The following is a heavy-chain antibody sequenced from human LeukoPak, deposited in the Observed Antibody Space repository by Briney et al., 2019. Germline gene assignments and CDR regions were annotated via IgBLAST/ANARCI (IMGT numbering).Heavy chain of an antibody. CDR3: ERGTGY. CDR2: ISSNGDNT. Sequence: GGSLRLSCSVSGFTFSTYVMHWVRQAPGKGLEYVSAISSNGDNTYYADSVKGRFTISRDNSKNTLYLQMSSLRADDTAVYYCERGTGYWGQGALVTVSS. V-gene: IGHV3-64D*06. J-gene: IGHJ4*02. CDR1: GFTFSTYV.